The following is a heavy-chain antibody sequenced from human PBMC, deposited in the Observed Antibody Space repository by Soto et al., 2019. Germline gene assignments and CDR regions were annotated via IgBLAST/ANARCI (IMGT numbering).Heavy chain of an antibody. CDR1: GLIFSNNG. CDR2: MSYDGSDT. J-gene: IGHJ4*02. D-gene: IGHD3-10*02. CDR3: TIVRVADSALDH. V-gene: IGHV3-30*02. Sequence: GGSLRLSCVGSGLIFSNNGMHWVRQTPGKGLEWVAFMSYDGSDTFYADSVKGRFTISRDNSKNTLFLHMSNLRAEDTAMYYCTIVRVADSALDHWGQGTLVTVSS.